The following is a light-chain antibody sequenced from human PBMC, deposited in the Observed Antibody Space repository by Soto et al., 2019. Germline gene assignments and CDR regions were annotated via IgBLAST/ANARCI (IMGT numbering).Light chain of an antibody. CDR3: QERSNWPLT. V-gene: IGKV3D-11*02. Sequence: EIVLTQSPATLSLSPGERATLSCRASQSVSSYLAWYQQKPGQAPRLLIYDASNSATGIPARFSGSGPGTDFTLTISSLEPEDFAVDYWQERSNWPLTFGGGTKVEIK. J-gene: IGKJ4*01. CDR2: DAS. CDR1: QSVSSY.